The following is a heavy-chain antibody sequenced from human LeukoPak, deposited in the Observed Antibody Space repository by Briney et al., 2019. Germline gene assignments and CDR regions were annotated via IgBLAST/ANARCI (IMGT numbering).Heavy chain of an antibody. CDR3: ARGEGWYCSRTSCFTHWFDP. CDR1: GFTFSSYW. CDR2: INIDGSSP. D-gene: IGHD2-2*02. J-gene: IGHJ5*02. Sequence: GGSLRLSCAASGFTFSSYWMHWVRQAPWKGLVWVSHINIDGSSPTYADSVKGRFTISRDNAKDTLYLQMNSLRVEDTAVYYCARGEGWYCSRTSCFTHWFDPWGQGTLVTVSS. V-gene: IGHV3-74*01.